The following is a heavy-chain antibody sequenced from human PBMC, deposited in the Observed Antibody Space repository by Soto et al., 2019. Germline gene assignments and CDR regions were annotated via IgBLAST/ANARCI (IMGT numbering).Heavy chain of an antibody. CDR2: ISYDGSNK. CDR1: GFIFSSYI. J-gene: IGHJ3*01. CDR3: ARDRIQMWYCVGAFDV. V-gene: IGHV3-30-3*01. Sequence: PGCALRLSCAASGFIFSSYIMHWLRQAPGKGLEWVAAISYDGSNKDSADSVRGRFSISRDNSDNTLYLQMTSLSPEDSAVYFCARDRIQMWYCVGAFDVWGQGTMVTVSS. D-gene: IGHD5-18*01.